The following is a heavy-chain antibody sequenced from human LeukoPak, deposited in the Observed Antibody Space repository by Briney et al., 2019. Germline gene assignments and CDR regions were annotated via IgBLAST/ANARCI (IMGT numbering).Heavy chain of an antibody. Sequence: PGGSLRLSCTASGFTFGDYAMSWFRQAPGKGLEWVGFIRSKVYGGTIEYAASVKGRLTISRDDSKSIAYLQMNSLKTEDTAVYYCTKSFYDILTGYYYFDYWGQGTLVTVSS. V-gene: IGHV3-49*03. CDR3: TKSFYDILTGYYYFDY. J-gene: IGHJ4*02. CDR2: IRSKVYGGTI. D-gene: IGHD3-9*01. CDR1: GFTFGDYA.